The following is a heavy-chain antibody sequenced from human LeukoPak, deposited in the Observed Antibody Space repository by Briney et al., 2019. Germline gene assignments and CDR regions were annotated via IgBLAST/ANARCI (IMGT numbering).Heavy chain of an antibody. CDR1: GYTFTSYG. CDR2: ISAYNGNT. CDR3: ARIHEPGIAVAALDY. Sequence: ASVKVSCKASGYTFTSYGISWVRQAPGQGLEWMGWISAYNGNTNYAQKLQGRVTMTTDTSTSTAYMELRSLRSDDTAVYYCARIHEPGIAVAALDYWGREPWSPSPQ. J-gene: IGHJ4*02. V-gene: IGHV1-18*01. D-gene: IGHD6-19*01.